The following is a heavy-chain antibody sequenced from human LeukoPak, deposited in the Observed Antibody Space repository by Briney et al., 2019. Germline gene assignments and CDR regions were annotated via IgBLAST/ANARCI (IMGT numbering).Heavy chain of an antibody. Sequence: VKVSCKASGGTFSSYAISWVRQAPGQGLEWMGGFIPIFGTANYAQKFQGRVTITADESTSTAYMELSSLRSEDTAVYYCARELYYYDSSGYYSIKPFDYWGQGTLVTVSS. D-gene: IGHD3-22*01. J-gene: IGHJ4*02. V-gene: IGHV1-69*13. CDR3: ARELYYYDSSGYYSIKPFDY. CDR2: FIPIFGTA. CDR1: GGTFSSYA.